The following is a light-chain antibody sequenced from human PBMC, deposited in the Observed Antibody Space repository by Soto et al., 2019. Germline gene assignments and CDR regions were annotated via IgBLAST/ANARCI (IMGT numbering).Light chain of an antibody. CDR2: DVS. V-gene: IGLV2-14*01. Sequence: QSALTQPASVSGSPGQSITISCTGTSSDVGGYNYVSWYQQYPGKAPKLMIYDVSNRPSGVSNRFSGSKSGNTASLTISGLQAEDEPDNYCSSYPTSNTLAFGSGPKVTVL. CDR3: SSYPTSNTLA. CDR1: SSDVGGYNY. J-gene: IGLJ1*01.